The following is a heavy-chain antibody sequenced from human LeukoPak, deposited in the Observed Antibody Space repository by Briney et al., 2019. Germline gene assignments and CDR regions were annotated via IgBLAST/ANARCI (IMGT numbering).Heavy chain of an antibody. CDR3: ARDDPGYSSTKNGMDV. D-gene: IGHD6-13*01. Sequence: SQTLSLTCTVSGGSISSGSYYWSWLRQPAGKGLEWIGRIYTSGSTNYNPSLKSRVTISVDTSKNQFSLKLSSVTAADTAVYYCARDDPGYSSTKNGMDVWGQGTTVTVSS. CDR2: IYTSGST. CDR1: GGSISSGSYY. V-gene: IGHV4-61*02. J-gene: IGHJ6*02.